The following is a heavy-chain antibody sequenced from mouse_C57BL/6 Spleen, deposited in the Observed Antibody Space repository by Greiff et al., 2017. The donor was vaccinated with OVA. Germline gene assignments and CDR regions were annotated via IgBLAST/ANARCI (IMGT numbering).Heavy chain of an antibody. Sequence: EVQLQQSGPELVQPGASVKLSCKASGYTFTDYYMNWVKQSPGKSLEWIGDINPNNGGTSYNHKFKGKATLTVDKSSSTAYMELRRLTSEDAAVYYCASYDRYMDYWGQGTTLTVSS. J-gene: IGHJ2*01. V-gene: IGHV1-26*01. D-gene: IGHD2-3*01. CDR3: ASYDRYMDY. CDR1: GYTFTDYY. CDR2: INPNNGGT.